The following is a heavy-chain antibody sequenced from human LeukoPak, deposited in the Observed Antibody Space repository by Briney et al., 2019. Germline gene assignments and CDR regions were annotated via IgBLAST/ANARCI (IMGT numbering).Heavy chain of an antibody. CDR3: ARLSGSGYYYYYGMDV. V-gene: IGHV5-51*01. Sequence: GESLKISCKGSGYSFTSYWIGWVRQMPGKGLEWMGIIYPGDSDTRYSPSFQGQVTISADKSISTAYLQWSSLKASDTAMYYCARLSGSGYYYYYGMDVWGQGTTVTVSS. J-gene: IGHJ6*02. CDR2: IYPGDSDT. CDR1: GYSFTSYW. D-gene: IGHD2-15*01.